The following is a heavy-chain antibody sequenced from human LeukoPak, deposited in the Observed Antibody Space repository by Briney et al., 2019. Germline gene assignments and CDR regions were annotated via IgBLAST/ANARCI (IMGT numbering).Heavy chain of an antibody. CDR1: GFTFSNYW. V-gene: IGHV3-7*01. Sequence: GGSLRLSCAASGFTFSNYWMSWVRQAPGKGLEWVANIKQDGGEKYYVDSVKGRFTISRDNAKNSLYLQMNSLRAEDTAMYYCAREARHDAFDIWGQGTMVTVSS. J-gene: IGHJ3*02. CDR2: IKQDGGEK. CDR3: AREARHDAFDI.